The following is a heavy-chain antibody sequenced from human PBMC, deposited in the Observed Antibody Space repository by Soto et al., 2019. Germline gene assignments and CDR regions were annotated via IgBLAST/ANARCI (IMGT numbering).Heavy chain of an antibody. Sequence: VQLVEFGGGLVQPGGSLRLSCAASGFTFSSYWMHWVRQAPGKGLVWVSRINSDGSSTNYADSVKGQFTISRDNAKNTLYLQMNSLGAEDTAVYYCGRGASGSYRLDYWGQGTLVTVSS. J-gene: IGHJ4*02. CDR2: INSDGSST. CDR3: GRGASGSYRLDY. CDR1: GFTFSSYW. D-gene: IGHD3-10*01. V-gene: IGHV3-74*01.